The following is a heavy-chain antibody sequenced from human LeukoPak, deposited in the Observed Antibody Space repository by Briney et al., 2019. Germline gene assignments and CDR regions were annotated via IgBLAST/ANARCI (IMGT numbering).Heavy chain of an antibody. CDR1: GGSISISSYY. CDR2: IYYSGST. J-gene: IGHJ5*02. D-gene: IGHD3-3*01. Sequence: PSETLSLTCTVSGGSISISSYYWSWIRQPPGKGLEWIGYIYYSGSTNYNPSLKSRVTISVDTSKNQFSLKLSSVTAADTAVYYCARQNYDLRNWFDPWGQGTLVTVSS. V-gene: IGHV4-61*05. CDR3: ARQNYDLRNWFDP.